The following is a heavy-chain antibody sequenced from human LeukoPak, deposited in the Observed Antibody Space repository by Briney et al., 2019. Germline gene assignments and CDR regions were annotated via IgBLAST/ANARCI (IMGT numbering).Heavy chain of an antibody. CDR1: GYGFTTYW. J-gene: IGHJ4*02. CDR2: IYPGDSDT. CDR3: ARHISSGYILDY. V-gene: IGHV5-51*01. Sequence: GEALKISFKGAGYGFTTYWIGWVRPMPGKGLEWMGIIYPGDSDTRDSPSFQGQVTISVDKSISTAYLQWSSLKASDTAMYYCARHISSGYILDYWGQGTLVTVSS. D-gene: IGHD3-22*01.